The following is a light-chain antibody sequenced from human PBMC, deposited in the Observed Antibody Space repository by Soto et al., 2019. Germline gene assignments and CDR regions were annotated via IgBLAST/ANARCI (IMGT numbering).Light chain of an antibody. V-gene: IGKV4-1*01. CDR2: WAS. CDR3: QQYYSTPWT. Sequence: DIVMTQSPDSLAVSLGERATINCKSSQSVLYSSNNKNYLAWYQQKPGQPPKLLIYWASTRESGVPDRLSGSGSGTDFTLTISSLQAEDVAVYYCQQYYSTPWTFGQVTTVEIK. J-gene: IGKJ1*01. CDR1: QSVLYSSNNKNY.